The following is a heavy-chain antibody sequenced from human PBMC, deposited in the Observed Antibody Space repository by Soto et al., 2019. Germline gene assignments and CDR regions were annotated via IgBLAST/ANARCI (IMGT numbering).Heavy chain of an antibody. J-gene: IGHJ6*02. CDR3: ARGPAAGTYYYGMDV. V-gene: IGHV3-7*01. D-gene: IGHD6-25*01. Sequence: PGGSLRLSCAASGLTLRTYWMTSVRQAPGKGLEWVANIKQDGSEKYYVDSVERRFTISRDNVRNSLSLQMTSLRADDTALYYCARGPAAGTYYYGMDVWGQGTTVPV. CDR2: IKQDGSEK. CDR1: GLTLRTYW.